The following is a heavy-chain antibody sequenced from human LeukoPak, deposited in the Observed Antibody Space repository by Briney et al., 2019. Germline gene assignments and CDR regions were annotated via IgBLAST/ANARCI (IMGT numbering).Heavy chain of an antibody. V-gene: IGHV3-7*01. J-gene: IGHJ4*02. CDR1: GFTFTSYW. CDR2: IKQDGSEK. D-gene: IGHD6-19*01. Sequence: QAGGSLRLSCAASGFTFTSYWMSWVRQAPGKGLEWVANIKQDGSEKYYVDSVKGRFTISRDNAKNSLYLQMNSLRAEDTAVYYCARDTPREAVASLFDYWGQGTLVTVSS. CDR3: ARDTPREAVASLFDY.